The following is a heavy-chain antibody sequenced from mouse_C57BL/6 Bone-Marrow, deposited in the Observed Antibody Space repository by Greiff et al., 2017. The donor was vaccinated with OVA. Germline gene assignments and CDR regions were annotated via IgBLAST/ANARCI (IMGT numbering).Heavy chain of an antibody. CDR3: ARAPHYRLNWDLYYFDY. V-gene: IGHV14-3*01. J-gene: IGHJ2*01. CDR1: GFNIKNTY. Sequence: VQLKQSVAELVRPGASVKLSCTASGFNIKNTYMHWVKQRPEQGLEWIGRIDPANGNTKYAPKFQGKATITADTSSNTAYPQLSSLTSEDTAIYYCARAPHYRLNWDLYYFDYWGQGTTLTVSS. CDR2: IDPANGNT. D-gene: IGHD4-1*01.